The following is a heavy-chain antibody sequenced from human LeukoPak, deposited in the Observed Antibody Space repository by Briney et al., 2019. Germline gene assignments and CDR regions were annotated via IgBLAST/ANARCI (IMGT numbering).Heavy chain of an antibody. CDR3: ASGYSYGLGTRYYFDY. V-gene: IGHV4-39*01. CDR1: GGSISSSGYY. J-gene: IGHJ4*02. CDR2: IYYSGST. D-gene: IGHD5-18*01. Sequence: PSETLSLTCTVSGGSISSSGYYWGWIRQPPGKGLEWIGRIYYSGSTYYNPSLKSRVTISVDTSKNQFSLKPSSVTAADTAVYFCASGYSYGLGTRYYFDYRGQGTLVTVSS.